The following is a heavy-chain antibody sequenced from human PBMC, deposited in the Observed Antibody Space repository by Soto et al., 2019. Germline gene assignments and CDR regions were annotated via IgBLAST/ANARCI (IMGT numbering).Heavy chain of an antibody. J-gene: IGHJ6*02. CDR1: GFIFSSYG. V-gene: IGHV3-30*03. Sequence: QVQLVESGGGVVQPGRALRLSCEASGFIFSSYGMHWVRQAPVKGLEWVAVISNDALNKYYADSVRGRFPISRADSKTTLYLQMNSLRAEDTAVYFFARPRLDYFYYYGMDVWGQGTTVTASS. CDR3: ARPRLDYFYYYGMDV. CDR2: ISNDALNK.